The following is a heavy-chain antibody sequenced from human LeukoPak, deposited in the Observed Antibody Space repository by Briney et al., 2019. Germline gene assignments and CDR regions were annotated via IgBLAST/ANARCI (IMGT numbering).Heavy chain of an antibody. J-gene: IGHJ4*02. D-gene: IGHD2-2*01. CDR2: IHTSGST. V-gene: IGHV4-4*07. CDR3: ARRGYCSSTSCYLHIDY. Sequence: PSETLSLTCSFSGGSISSYYWSWIRQPAGKGLEWIGRIHTSGSTNYNPSLKSRVTISVDTSKNQFSLKLSSVTAADTAVYYCARRGYCSSTSCYLHIDYWGQGTLVTVS. CDR1: GGSISSYY.